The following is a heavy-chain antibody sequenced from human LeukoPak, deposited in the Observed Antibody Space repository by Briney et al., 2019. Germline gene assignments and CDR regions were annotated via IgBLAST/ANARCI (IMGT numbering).Heavy chain of an antibody. CDR2: ISWNSGSI. CDR1: GFTFDDYA. J-gene: IGHJ4*02. D-gene: IGHD2-15*01. V-gene: IGHV3-9*01. CDR3: AKGPNCSGGSCYVFDY. Sequence: GRSLRLSCAAAGFTFDDYAMHWVRQAPGKGLECVSGISWNSGSIGYADSVKGRFTISRDNAKNSLYLQMNSLRAEDTALYYCAKGPNCSGGSCYVFDYWGQGTLVTVSS.